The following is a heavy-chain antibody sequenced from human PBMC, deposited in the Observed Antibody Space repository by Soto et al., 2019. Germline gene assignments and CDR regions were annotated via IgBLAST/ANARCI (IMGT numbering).Heavy chain of an antibody. V-gene: IGHV1-8*01. Sequence: GASVKVSCKASGYTFTSYDINWVRQATGQGLEWMGWMNPNSGNTGYAQKFQGRVTMTRNTSISTAYMELSSLRSEDTAVYYCARGSLIRRPYDYWGQGTLVTVSS. CDR3: ARGSLIRRPYDY. J-gene: IGHJ4*02. CDR1: GYTFTSYD. CDR2: MNPNSGNT. D-gene: IGHD3-16*01.